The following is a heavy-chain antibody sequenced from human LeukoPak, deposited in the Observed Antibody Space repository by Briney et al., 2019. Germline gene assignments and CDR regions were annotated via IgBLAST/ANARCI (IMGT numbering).Heavy chain of an antibody. CDR2: TYYRSKWYN. D-gene: IGHD6-13*01. Sequence: SQTLSLTCALSGDIVSRDTAAWNWVRQSPSRGLEWLGRTYYRSKWYNDYAVSVKSRITINPDTSKNQFSLQLNSVTPEDTAVYYCARDRGGSSWYYFDNWGQGSLVTVSS. CDR1: GDIVSRDTAA. CDR3: ARDRGGSSWYYFDN. V-gene: IGHV6-1*01. J-gene: IGHJ4*02.